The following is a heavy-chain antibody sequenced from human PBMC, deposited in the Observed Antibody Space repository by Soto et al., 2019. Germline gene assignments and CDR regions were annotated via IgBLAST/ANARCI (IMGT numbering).Heavy chain of an antibody. Sequence: SETLPLTXTVSGGSSSSGDYYWSWIRQPPGKGLPWIGYIYYSGSTYYNPSLKSRVTISVDTSKNQFSLKLSSVTAADTAVYYCARLTLAAAGTRSYYYYGMDVWGQGTTVTVSS. J-gene: IGHJ6*02. CDR3: ARLTLAAAGTRSYYYYGMDV. CDR2: IYYSGST. V-gene: IGHV4-30-4*01. CDR1: GGSSSSGDYY. D-gene: IGHD6-13*01.